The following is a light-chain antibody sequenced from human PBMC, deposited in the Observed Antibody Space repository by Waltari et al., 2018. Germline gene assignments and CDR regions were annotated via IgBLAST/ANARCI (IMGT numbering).Light chain of an antibody. CDR1: SSNIGSNY. CDR2: TSD. J-gene: IGLJ2*01. V-gene: IGLV1-47*01. CDR3: CSYAGVV. Sequence: QSVLTQPPSASGTPGQRVTISCSGRSSNIGSNYVYWYQQLPGTAPKLLIYTSDQRPSGVPDRFSGSKSGTSASLAISGLRSEDEADYYCCSYAGVVFGGGTKLTIL.